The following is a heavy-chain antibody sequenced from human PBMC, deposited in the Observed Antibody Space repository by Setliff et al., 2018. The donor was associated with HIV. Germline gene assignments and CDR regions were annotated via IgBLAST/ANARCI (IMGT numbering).Heavy chain of an antibody. V-gene: IGHV3-7*01. J-gene: IGHJ3*02. Sequence: AGGSLRLSCSASEFTNFWMAWVRQAPGKGLEWVANIDQHGSERYYTDSVRGRFTISRDNAKNSLYLQMNSLRGEDTALYYCTRDLGYDSFDIWGQGTMGTVSS. CDR3: TRDLGYDSFDI. D-gene: IGHD3-22*01. CDR1: EFTNFW. CDR2: IDQHGSER.